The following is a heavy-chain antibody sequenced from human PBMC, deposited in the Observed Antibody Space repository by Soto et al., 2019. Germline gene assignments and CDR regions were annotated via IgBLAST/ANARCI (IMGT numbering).Heavy chain of an antibody. Sequence: GGSLILSCAASGFTFSSYWMSWVRQAPGKGLEWVANIKQDGSEKYYVDSVEGRFTISRDNAKNSLYLQMNSLRAEDTAVYYCARDNRLAAARPYYYYGMDVWGQGTTVTVSS. CDR2: IKQDGSEK. CDR3: ARDNRLAAARPYYYYGMDV. CDR1: GFTFSSYW. V-gene: IGHV3-7*05. J-gene: IGHJ6*02. D-gene: IGHD6-13*01.